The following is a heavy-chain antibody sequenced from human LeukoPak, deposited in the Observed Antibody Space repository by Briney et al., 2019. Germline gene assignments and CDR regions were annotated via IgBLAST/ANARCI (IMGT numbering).Heavy chain of an antibody. V-gene: IGHV3-33*01. J-gene: IGHJ4*02. CDR2: IWYDGSNK. D-gene: IGHD5-18*01. CDR1: GFTISSYG. Sequence: GGSLRLSCAASGFTISSYGMHWVRQAPGKGLEWVAVIWYDGSNKYYADSVKGRFTISRDNSKNTLYLQMNSLRAEDTAVYYCAVLGGQLWLRGFDYWGQGTLVTVSS. CDR3: AVLGGQLWLRGFDY.